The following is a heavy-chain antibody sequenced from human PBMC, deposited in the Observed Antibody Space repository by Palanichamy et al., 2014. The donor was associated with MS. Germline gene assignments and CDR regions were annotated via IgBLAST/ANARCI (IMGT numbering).Heavy chain of an antibody. Sequence: EVRLLESGGGLVHPGVSLRLSCAASGFTFSSYALSWVRQAPGKGLEWVSAISGSGFNTYYADSVKGRFTISRDNSKNTLYLQMNSLRAEDAAVYYCAKQGHDFWSGYYSDYWGQGTLVTVSS. CDR3: AKQGHDFWSGYYSDY. V-gene: IGHV3-23*01. D-gene: IGHD3-3*01. CDR2: ISGSGFNT. CDR1: GFTFSSYA. J-gene: IGHJ4*02.